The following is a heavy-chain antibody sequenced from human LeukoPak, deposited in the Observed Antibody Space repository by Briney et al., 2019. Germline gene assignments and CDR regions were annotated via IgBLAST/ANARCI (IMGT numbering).Heavy chain of an antibody. Sequence: ASVTVSCKASGYTFTSYDINWVRQAAGQGVEWMGWMNPNRGNTGYAQKFQGRVTMTRNTSISTAYMELSSLRSEDTAVYYCARGKRGSYRAWFDLWGQGTLVTVSS. CDR2: MNPNRGNT. V-gene: IGHV1-8*01. J-gene: IGHJ5*02. D-gene: IGHD1-26*01. CDR1: GYTFTSYD. CDR3: ARGKRGSYRAWFDL.